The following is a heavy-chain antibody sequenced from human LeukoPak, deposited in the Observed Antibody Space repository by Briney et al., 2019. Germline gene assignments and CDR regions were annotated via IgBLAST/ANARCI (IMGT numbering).Heavy chain of an antibody. J-gene: IGHJ4*02. Sequence: GGSLRLSCAASGFTFSSYAMSWVRQAPGKGLEWVSAISGSGGSTYYADSVKGRFTIPRDNSKNTLYLQMNSLRAEDTAVYYCAKVRSRIAAAGTSVYYFDYWGQGTLVTVSS. D-gene: IGHD6-13*01. CDR1: GFTFSSYA. CDR3: AKVRSRIAAAGTSVYYFDY. CDR2: ISGSGGST. V-gene: IGHV3-23*01.